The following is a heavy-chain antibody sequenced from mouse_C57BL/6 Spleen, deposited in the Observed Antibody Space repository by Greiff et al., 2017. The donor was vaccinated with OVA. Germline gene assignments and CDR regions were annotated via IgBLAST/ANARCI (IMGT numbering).Heavy chain of an antibody. CDR3: VRHDYYGYFDV. Sequence: EVKLVESGGGLVQPKGSLKLSCAASGFSFNTYAMNWVRQAPGKGLEWVARIRSKSNNYATYYADSVKDRFTISRDDSESMLYLQMNNLKTEDTAMYYCVRHDYYGYFDVWGTGTTVTVSS. CDR2: IRSKSNNYAT. D-gene: IGHD2-4*01. CDR1: GFSFNTYA. J-gene: IGHJ1*03. V-gene: IGHV10-1*01.